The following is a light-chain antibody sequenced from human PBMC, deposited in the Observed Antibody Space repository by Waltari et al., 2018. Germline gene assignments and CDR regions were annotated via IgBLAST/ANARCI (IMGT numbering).Light chain of an antibody. V-gene: IGKV1-39*01. Sequence: DIQMTQSPSSLSASVGDRVPITCRASQSISRNLNWYQQKPGKAPKLLIHDASTLHSGVPSRISGSGSGTDFTLTITSLQPEDFATYYCQQSYTNPITFGPGTKVEIK. CDR3: QQSYTNPIT. CDR2: DAS. J-gene: IGKJ3*01. CDR1: QSISRN.